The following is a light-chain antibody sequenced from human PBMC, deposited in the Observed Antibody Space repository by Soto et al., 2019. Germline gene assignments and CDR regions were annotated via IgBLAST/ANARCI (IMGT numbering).Light chain of an antibody. Sequence: DIQMTQSPSTLSASVGDRVNITCRASQSISSWLAWYQQKAGEAPKLLMYKASTLDSGVPARFSGSGSGTEFTLTISSLQPEDFAMYYCQQYNNYAFTFGPGTKVDFK. CDR1: QSISSW. CDR2: KAS. V-gene: IGKV1-5*03. CDR3: QQYNNYAFT. J-gene: IGKJ3*01.